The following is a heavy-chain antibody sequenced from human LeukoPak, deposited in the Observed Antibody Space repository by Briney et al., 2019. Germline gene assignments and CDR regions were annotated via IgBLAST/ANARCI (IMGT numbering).Heavy chain of an antibody. CDR3: ARVRQYYYDSSGGLFDY. CDR1: GYTFTSYD. Sequence: GASVKVSCKASGYTFTSYDINWVRQATGQGLEWMGWMNPNSGNTGYAQKFQGRVTMTRDMSTSTVYMELSSLRSEDTAVYYCARVRQYYYDSSGGLFDYWGQGTLVTVSS. CDR2: MNPNSGNT. J-gene: IGHJ4*02. V-gene: IGHV1-8*01. D-gene: IGHD3-22*01.